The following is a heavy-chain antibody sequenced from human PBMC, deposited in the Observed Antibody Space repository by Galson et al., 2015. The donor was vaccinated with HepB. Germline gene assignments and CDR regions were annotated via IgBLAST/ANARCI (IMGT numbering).Heavy chain of an antibody. CDR1: GFTFSGFA. CDR2: ISGSGGSS. Sequence: SLRLSCAASGFTFSGFAMNWVRQAPGKGLEWVSGISGSGGSSDYAHSVKGRFTISRDNSENTLYLQMNSLRAEDTAVYYCAKGLPSQLGNYFDYWGQGTLVTVSS. CDR3: AKGLPSQLGNYFDY. D-gene: IGHD2-21*02. J-gene: IGHJ4*02. V-gene: IGHV3-23*01.